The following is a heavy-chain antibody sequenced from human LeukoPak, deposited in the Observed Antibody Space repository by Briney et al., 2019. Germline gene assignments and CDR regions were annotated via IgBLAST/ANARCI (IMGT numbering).Heavy chain of an antibody. V-gene: IGHV4-59*08. Sequence: SETLSLTCTVSGGSISSYYWSWIRQPPGKGLEWIGYIYYSGSTNYNPSLKSRVTISVDTSKNQFSLKLSSVTAADTAVYYCARHPGMGIVATIRGFDPWGQGTLVTVSS. CDR1: GGSISSYY. CDR3: ARHPGMGIVATIRGFDP. J-gene: IGHJ5*02. CDR2: IYYSGST. D-gene: IGHD5-12*01.